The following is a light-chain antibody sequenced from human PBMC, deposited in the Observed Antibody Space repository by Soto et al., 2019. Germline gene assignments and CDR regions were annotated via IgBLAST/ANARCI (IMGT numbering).Light chain of an antibody. Sequence: QSVLTQPPSASGTPGQRVTISCSGSNSNIGSNTVNWYQQVPGTAPKLLIYSDFQRPSGVPDRFSGSTSGTSASLAISGLQSEAEADYYCAAWDDSLDGPMVFGGGTKLTVL. CDR2: SDF. CDR3: AAWDDSLDGPMV. V-gene: IGLV1-44*01. CDR1: NSNIGSNT. J-gene: IGLJ3*02.